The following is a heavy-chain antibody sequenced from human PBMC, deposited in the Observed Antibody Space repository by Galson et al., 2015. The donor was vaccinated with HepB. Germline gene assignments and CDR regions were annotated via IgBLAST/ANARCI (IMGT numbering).Heavy chain of an antibody. Sequence: SVKVSCKASGYTFTGYYMHWVRQAPGQGLEWMGWINPNRGGTNYAQKFQGRVTMTRDTSISTAYMELSRLRSDDTAVYYWSRTLGYCSSTSSSVRDNWFDPWGQGTLVTVSS. CDR2: INPNRGGT. V-gene: IGHV1-2*02. CDR3: SRTLGYCSSTSSSVRDNWFDP. D-gene: IGHD2-2*01. J-gene: IGHJ5*02. CDR1: GYTFTGYY.